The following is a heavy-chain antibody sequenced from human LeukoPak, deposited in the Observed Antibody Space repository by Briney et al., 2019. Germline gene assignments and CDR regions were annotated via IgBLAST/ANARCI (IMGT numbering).Heavy chain of an antibody. CDR2: MNPSSGVT. V-gene: IGHV1-2*06. CDR3: ASRAASVTLGY. CDR1: GYTFTYRY. D-gene: IGHD2-15*01. J-gene: IGHJ4*02. Sequence: ASVKVSCKASGYTFTYRYLHWLRQAPGQGLEWMGRMNPSSGVTNYAQKFQGRVTMTRDTSINTAYLDLSALKSDDTAVYYCASRAASVTLGYWGQGTLVTVSS.